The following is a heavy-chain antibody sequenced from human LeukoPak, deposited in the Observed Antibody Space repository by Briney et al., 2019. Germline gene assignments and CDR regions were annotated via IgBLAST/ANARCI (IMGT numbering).Heavy chain of an antibody. CDR2: ISGFSATT. J-gene: IGHJ4*02. D-gene: IGHD3-16*01. Sequence: GGSLRLFCAASGFTFSSYAMSWVRQAPGEVLEWVSAISGFSATTYYADSVKGRFTISRDNSKNALYLQMNSLRVEDTAVYYCAKAFGTTTGGVGYLDCWGQGTLVTVSS. CDR3: AKAFGTTTGGVGYLDC. CDR1: GFTFSSYA. V-gene: IGHV3-23*01.